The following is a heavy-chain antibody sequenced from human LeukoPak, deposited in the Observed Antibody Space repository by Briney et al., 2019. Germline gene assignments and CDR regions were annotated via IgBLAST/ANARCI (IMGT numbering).Heavy chain of an antibody. CDR3: ARAGEVEMATIAPLYFDY. Sequence: SETLSLTCTVSGGSISSYYWSWIRQPLGKGLEWIGYIYYSGSTNYNPSLKRRVTISVDTSKNQFSLRLSSVTAADTAVYYCARAGEVEMATIAPLYFDYWGQGTLVTVSS. D-gene: IGHD5-24*01. V-gene: IGHV4-59*01. CDR1: GGSISSYY. CDR2: IYYSGST. J-gene: IGHJ4*02.